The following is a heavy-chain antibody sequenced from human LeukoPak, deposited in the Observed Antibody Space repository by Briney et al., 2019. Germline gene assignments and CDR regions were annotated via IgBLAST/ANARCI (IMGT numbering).Heavy chain of an antibody. J-gene: IGHJ5*02. V-gene: IGHV3-74*01. CDR3: ARGYYDSNDSNRSNWFEP. CDR2: LNTDGSST. D-gene: IGHD3-22*01. CDR1: GFTYSSHW. Sequence: GGSLRLSCAASGFTYSSHWMHWVRQAPGKGLVWVSRLNTDGSSTVYADSVKGRFTISRDNAKNTLYLQMNSLRAEDTAVYYCARGYYDSNDSNRSNWFEPWGQGTLVTVSS.